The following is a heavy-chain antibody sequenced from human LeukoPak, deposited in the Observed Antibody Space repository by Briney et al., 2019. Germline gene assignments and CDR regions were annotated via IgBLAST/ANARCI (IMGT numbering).Heavy chain of an antibody. V-gene: IGHV1-46*01. J-gene: IGHJ4*02. CDR2: INPSGGST. CDR3: AREQISYGDY. D-gene: IGHD5-18*01. CDR1: GGTFISYA. Sequence: ASVKVSCKASGGTFISYAISWVRQAPGQGLEWMGIINPSGGSTSYAQKFQGRVTMTRDTSTSTVYMELSSLRSEDTAVYYCAREQISYGDYWGQGTLVAVSS.